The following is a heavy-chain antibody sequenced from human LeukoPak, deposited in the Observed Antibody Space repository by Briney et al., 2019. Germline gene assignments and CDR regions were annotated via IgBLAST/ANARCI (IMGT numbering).Heavy chain of an antibody. CDR1: GFTFSGYS. CDR2: ISSSSSYI. D-gene: IGHD2-2*01. CDR3: ARGGLPAPMDV. Sequence: GGSLRLSCAASGFTFSGYSMNWVRQAPGKGLEWVSSISSSSSYIYYADSVKGRFTISRDNAKNSLYLQMNSLRAEDTAVYYCARGGLPAPMDVWGKGTTVTVSS. V-gene: IGHV3-21*01. J-gene: IGHJ6*03.